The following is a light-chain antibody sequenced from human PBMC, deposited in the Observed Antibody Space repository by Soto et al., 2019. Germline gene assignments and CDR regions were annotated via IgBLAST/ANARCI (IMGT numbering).Light chain of an antibody. V-gene: IGKV3D-15*01. J-gene: IGKJ4*01. Sequence: EVVMTQSPATLSESPGERATLFCWASQIINDNVAWYQQKPGQAPRLLMYGATTRATDIPARFSGGQSGTEFTLTISSLQSEDSAVYYCQQSHQWTPVTSGGGTKVDIK. CDR3: QQSHQWTPVT. CDR1: QIINDN. CDR2: GAT.